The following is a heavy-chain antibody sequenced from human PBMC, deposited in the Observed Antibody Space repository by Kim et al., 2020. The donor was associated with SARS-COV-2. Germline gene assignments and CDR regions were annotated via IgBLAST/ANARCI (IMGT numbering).Heavy chain of an antibody. V-gene: IGHV4-59*13. Sequence: SETLSLTCTVSSGSISSYYWSWLRQPPGKGLEWIGYMYYSGSTNYNPSLKSRVTISVDTSKKQFSLTLSSVTAADTAVYYCARGLGGSYQTSSSDFDYWGPGTLGTVSS. D-gene: IGHD1-26*01. J-gene: IGHJ4*02. CDR2: MYYSGST. CDR1: SGSISSYY. CDR3: ARGLGGSYQTSSSDFDY.